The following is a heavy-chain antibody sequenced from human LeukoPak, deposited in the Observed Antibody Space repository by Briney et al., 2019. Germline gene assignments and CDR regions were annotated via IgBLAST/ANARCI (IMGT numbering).Heavy chain of an antibody. CDR3: AKDPGGISAAEFHLRN. D-gene: IGHD6-13*01. CDR1: GFTFSRYW. CDR2: IDGNTT. Sequence: GGSLRLSCVASGFTFSRYWMHWVRQAPGRGLVWVSRIDGNTTSYADSVKGRFTISRDNSKNTLYLQMNSLRAEDTAVYYCAKDPGGISAAEFHLRNWGQGTLVTVSS. J-gene: IGHJ4*02. V-gene: IGHV3-74*01.